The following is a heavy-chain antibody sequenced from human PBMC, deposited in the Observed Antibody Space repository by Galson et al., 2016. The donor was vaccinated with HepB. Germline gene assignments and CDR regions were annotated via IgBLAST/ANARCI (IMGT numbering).Heavy chain of an antibody. Sequence: SLRLSCAASGFTFSKYGMSWVRQAPGKGLEWVSSISGSRGNTYYADFVKGRFTISRDNSKNTVYLKMSSLRVDDTAVYYCAKVGWREYDGYWGQGTLVTVSS. CDR1: GFTFSKYG. V-gene: IGHV3-23*01. D-gene: IGHD3-10*01. CDR2: ISGSRGNT. J-gene: IGHJ4*02. CDR3: AKVGWREYDGY.